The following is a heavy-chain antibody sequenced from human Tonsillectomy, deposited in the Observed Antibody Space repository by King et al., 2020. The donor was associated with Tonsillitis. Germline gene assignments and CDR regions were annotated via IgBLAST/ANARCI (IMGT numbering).Heavy chain of an antibody. CDR3: ARDRRLGGPDKGPYGMDV. V-gene: IGHV1-46*01. Sequence: QLVQSGAEVKKPGASVKVSCKASGYTFTSYYVHWVRQAPGQGLEWMGIINPSGGSTTYAQKFQGRVTMTRDTSTSTVYLDLSSLRSEDTAVYYCARDRRLGGPDKGPYGMDVWGQGTTVTVSS. J-gene: IGHJ6*02. CDR1: GYTFTSYY. D-gene: IGHD2-15*01. CDR2: INPSGGST.